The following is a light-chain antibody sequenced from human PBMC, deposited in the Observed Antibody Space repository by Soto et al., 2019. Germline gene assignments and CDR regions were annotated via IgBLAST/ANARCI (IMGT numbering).Light chain of an antibody. CDR3: QQSYSTRVT. CDR2: AAS. CDR1: QSISSY. J-gene: IGKJ3*01. Sequence: DIQMTQSPSSLSASVGDRVTITCRASQSISSYLNWYQQKPGKAPKLLIYAASSLQSGVPSRFSGSGSGTDFTLTISSPQPEDFATYYCQQSYSTRVTFGPGTKVDIK. V-gene: IGKV1-39*01.